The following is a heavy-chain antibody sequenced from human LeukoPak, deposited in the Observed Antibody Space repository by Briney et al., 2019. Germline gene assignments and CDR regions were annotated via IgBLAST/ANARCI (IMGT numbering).Heavy chain of an antibody. V-gene: IGHV4-39*01. J-gene: IGHJ4*02. CDR1: GGSISSSSYY. CDR2: IYYSGST. D-gene: IGHD1-7*01. CDR3: ARGGITGTTIDY. Sequence: SETLPLTCTVSGGSISSSSYYWGWIRQPPGKGLEWIGSIYYSGSTYYNPSLKSRVTISVDTSKNQFSLKLSSVTAADTAVYYCARGGITGTTIDYWGQGTLVTVSS.